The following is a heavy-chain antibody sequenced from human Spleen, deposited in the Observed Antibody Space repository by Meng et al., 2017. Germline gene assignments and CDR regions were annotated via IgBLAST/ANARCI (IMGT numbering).Heavy chain of an antibody. Sequence: EVQLVESGGDLVQPGGSLRLYCAATGFTLSSHWIHWVRQVPGEGLQWVSRMNRDGSITNYAVSVRGRFTISRDNAKNTVYLQMSGLRDEDTAVYYCVRDFGGWSDFWGQGTLVTVSS. CDR1: GFTLSSHW. V-gene: IGHV3-74*01. D-gene: IGHD3-3*01. CDR2: MNRDGSIT. J-gene: IGHJ5*01. CDR3: VRDFGGWSDF.